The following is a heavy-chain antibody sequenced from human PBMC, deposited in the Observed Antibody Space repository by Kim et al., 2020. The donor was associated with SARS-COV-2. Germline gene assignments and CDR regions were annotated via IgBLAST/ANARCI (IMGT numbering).Heavy chain of an antibody. CDR1: GFTFSSYG. J-gene: IGHJ4*02. CDR2: IWYDGSNK. V-gene: IGHV3-33*01. CDR3: ARGVTAIGYYFDY. D-gene: IGHD2-21*02. Sequence: GGSLRLSCAASGFTFSSYGMHWVRQAPGKGLEWVALIWYDGSNKYYADSVKGRFTISRDNSKNTLYLQMNSLRAEDTAVYYCARGVTAIGYYFDYWGQGTLVTVSS.